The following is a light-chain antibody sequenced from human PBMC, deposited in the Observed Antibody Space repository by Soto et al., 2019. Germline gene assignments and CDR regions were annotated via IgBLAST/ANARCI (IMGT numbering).Light chain of an antibody. J-gene: IGKJ4*01. CDR3: QQVESYPST. CDR2: AAS. CDR1: QSISSW. Sequence: MTQYPATLSVSVGDRVTITCRASQSISSWLAWYQQKPGKAPKLLIYAASTLQSGVPSRFSGSGSGTDFTLTISSLQPEDFATYFCQQVESYPSTFGGGTKVDIK. V-gene: IGKV1-5*01.